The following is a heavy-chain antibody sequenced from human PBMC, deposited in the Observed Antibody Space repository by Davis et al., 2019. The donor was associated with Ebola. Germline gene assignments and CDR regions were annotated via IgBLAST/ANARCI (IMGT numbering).Heavy chain of an antibody. Sequence: AASVKVSCKASGYTFTSYGISWVRQAPGHGLEWMGWISAYNGNTNYAQKLQGRVTMTTDTSTSTAYMELRSLRSDDTAVYYCARSITMIVVGYFDYWGQGTLVTVSS. V-gene: IGHV1-18*01. D-gene: IGHD3-22*01. CDR2: ISAYNGNT. J-gene: IGHJ4*02. CDR3: ARSITMIVVGYFDY. CDR1: GYTFTSYG.